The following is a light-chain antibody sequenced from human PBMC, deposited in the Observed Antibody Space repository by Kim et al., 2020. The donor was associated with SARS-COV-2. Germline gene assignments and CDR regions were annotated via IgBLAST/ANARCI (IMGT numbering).Light chain of an antibody. CDR1: SSDVGGYNF. J-gene: IGLJ2*01. Sequence: GQSIAISCTGTSSDVGGYNFVSWYQQNPGKAPKLMIYDVSKRPSGVSNRVSGSKSGNTASLTISGLQAEDEADYYCSSYTSINSVLFGGGTQLTVL. V-gene: IGLV2-14*04. CDR2: DVS. CDR3: SSYTSINSVL.